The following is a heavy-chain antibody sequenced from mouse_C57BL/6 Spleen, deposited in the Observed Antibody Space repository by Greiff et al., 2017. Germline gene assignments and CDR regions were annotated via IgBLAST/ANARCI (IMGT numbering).Heavy chain of an antibody. V-gene: IGHV1-82*01. CDR2: IYPGDGDT. D-gene: IGHD2-12*01. CDR3: ARTPLRRYAMDD. CDR1: GYAFSSSW. J-gene: IGHJ4*01. Sequence: QVQLQQSGPELVKPGASVKISCKASGYAFSSSWLNWVKQRPGKGLEWIGRIYPGDGDTNYNGKFKGKATLTADKSSSTAYMQLSSLTSEDSAVYFCARTPLRRYAMDDWGQGTSVTASS.